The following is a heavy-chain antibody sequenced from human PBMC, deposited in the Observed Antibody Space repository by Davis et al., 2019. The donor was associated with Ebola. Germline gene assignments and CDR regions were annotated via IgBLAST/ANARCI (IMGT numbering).Heavy chain of an antibody. CDR1: GFTFSSYA. J-gene: IGHJ4*02. V-gene: IGHV3-23*01. Sequence: GESLKISCAASGFTFSSYAMSWVRQAPGKGLEWVSAISGSGGSTYYADSVKGRFTISRDNSKNTLYLQLNSLRVEDTAVYYCAGGDFWSGQFDYWGQGVLVTVSS. D-gene: IGHD3-3*01. CDR2: ISGSGGST. CDR3: AGGDFWSGQFDY.